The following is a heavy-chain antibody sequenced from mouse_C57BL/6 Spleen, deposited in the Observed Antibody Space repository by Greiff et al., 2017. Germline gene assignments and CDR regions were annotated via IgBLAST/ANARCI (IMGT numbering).Heavy chain of an antibody. D-gene: IGHD2-2*01. V-gene: IGHV1-22*01. Sequence: SGPELVKPGASVKMSCKASGYTFTDYNMHWVKQSHGKSLEWIGYINPNNGGTSYNQKFKGKATLTVNKSSSTAYMELRSLSSEDSAVYYCAPIRSMVTTSFDYWGQGTTLTVSS. CDR1: GYTFTDYN. CDR3: APIRSMVTTSFDY. J-gene: IGHJ2*01. CDR2: INPNNGGT.